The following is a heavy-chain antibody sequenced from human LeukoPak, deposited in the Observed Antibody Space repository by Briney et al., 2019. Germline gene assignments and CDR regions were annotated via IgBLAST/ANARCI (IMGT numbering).Heavy chain of an antibody. CDR1: GFTFSDYT. V-gene: IGHV3-21*01. J-gene: IGHJ4*02. CDR3: ARVRISGGSLDY. Sequence: PGGSLRLSCAASGFTFSDYTMNWVRQAPGKGLEWVSLISSSSSSIYYADSMKGRFTISRDNAKNSLYLQMSSLGAEDTAVYYCARVRISGGSLDYWGQGTLVTVSS. CDR2: ISSSSSSI. D-gene: IGHD3-10*01.